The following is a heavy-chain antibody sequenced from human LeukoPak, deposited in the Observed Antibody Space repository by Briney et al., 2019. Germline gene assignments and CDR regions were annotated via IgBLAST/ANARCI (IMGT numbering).Heavy chain of an antibody. CDR3: AAVPNANAWYWDDAFDI. J-gene: IGHJ3*02. V-gene: IGHV1-58*01. Sequence: SVNVSCKASGFTFTTSAVQWERQARGQRQGWIGRIVVGSGNTDHAQKFQGRLTITRDISTSTAYMELSSLTSDDTAVYYCAAVPNANAWYWDDAFDIWGQGTMVTVSS. CDR2: IVVGSGNT. CDR1: GFTFTTSA. D-gene: IGHD2-8*02.